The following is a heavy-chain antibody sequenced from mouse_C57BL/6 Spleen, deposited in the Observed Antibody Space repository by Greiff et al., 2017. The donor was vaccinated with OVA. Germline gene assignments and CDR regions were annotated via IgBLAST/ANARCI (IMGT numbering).Heavy chain of an antibody. CDR3: ARCGTTVVATDYFDY. V-gene: IGHV1-80*01. CDR1: GYAFSSYW. D-gene: IGHD1-1*01. CDR2: IYPGDGDT. J-gene: IGHJ2*01. Sequence: QVQLQQSGAELVKPGASVKISCKASGYAFSSYWMNWVKQRPGKGLEWIGQIYPGDGDTNYNGKFKGKATLTADKSSSTAYMQLSSLTSEDSAVYVGARCGTTVVATDYFDYWGQGTTLTVSS.